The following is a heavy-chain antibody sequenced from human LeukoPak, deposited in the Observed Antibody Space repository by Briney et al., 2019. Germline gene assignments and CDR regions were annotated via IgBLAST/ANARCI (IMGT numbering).Heavy chain of an antibody. J-gene: IGHJ3*02. CDR2: ISGSGGST. V-gene: IGHV3-23*01. D-gene: IGHD6-13*01. Sequence: TGGSLRLSCAASGFTFSSYAMHWVRQAPGKGLEWVSAISGSGGSTYYADSVKGRFTISRDNSKNTLYLQMNSLRAEDTAVYYCAKDVPIRLYSSSWYPAFDIWGQGTMVTVSS. CDR1: GFTFSSYA. CDR3: AKDVPIRLYSSSWYPAFDI.